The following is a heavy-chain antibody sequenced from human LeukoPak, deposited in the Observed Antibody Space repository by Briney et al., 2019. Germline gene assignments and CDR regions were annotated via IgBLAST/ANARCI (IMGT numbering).Heavy chain of an antibody. Sequence: GGSLRLSCAASGVIFNQYWMSWVRQAPGRGLEWVANIDQDGSEKHYVDSVKGRFTISRDNARNSLYLQMNSLRAEDTAVYYCARGRFSYDNTGYSSFYYWGQGTLVTVSS. V-gene: IGHV3-7*01. CDR2: IDQDGSEK. J-gene: IGHJ4*02. CDR3: ARGRFSYDNTGYSSFYY. D-gene: IGHD3-22*01. CDR1: GVIFNQYW.